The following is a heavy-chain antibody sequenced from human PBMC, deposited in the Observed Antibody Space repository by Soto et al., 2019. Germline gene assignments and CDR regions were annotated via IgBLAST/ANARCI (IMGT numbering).Heavy chain of an antibody. J-gene: IGHJ4*02. D-gene: IGHD1-26*01. Sequence: EVQLLESGGGLVQPGGSLRLSCAASGFTFTSYAMSWVRQAPGKGLEWVSGISGSGGSTYYADSVKGRFTILRDNSKNALSLQMKSLRAEDTAVYYCAKGDRGGSYPYYFEDWGQGTLVTVSS. CDR2: ISGSGGST. CDR3: AKGDRGGSYPYYFED. V-gene: IGHV3-23*01. CDR1: GFTFTSYA.